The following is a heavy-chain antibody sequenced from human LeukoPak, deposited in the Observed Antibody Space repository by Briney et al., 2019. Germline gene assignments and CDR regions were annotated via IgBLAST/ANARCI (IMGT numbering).Heavy chain of an antibody. D-gene: IGHD3-10*01. V-gene: IGHV3-7*01. CDR2: IKQDGSEK. CDR1: GFSLSSYW. CDR3: AMGSGTYYNFGAFDI. J-gene: IGHJ3*02. Sequence: GGSLRLSCAASGFSLSSYWMTWVRQAPGKGLEWVANIKQDGSEKNYVDSVKGRFTISRDNAKNSLYLQMNSLRAEDTAVYYCAMGSGTYYNFGAFDIWGQGTMVTVSS.